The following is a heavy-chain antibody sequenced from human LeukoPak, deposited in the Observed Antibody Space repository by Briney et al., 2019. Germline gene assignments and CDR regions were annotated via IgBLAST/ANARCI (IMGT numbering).Heavy chain of an antibody. Sequence: GGSLRLSCAASGFTFSSYGMHWVRQAPGKGLEWVAVIWYDGSNKYYADSVKGRFTISRDNSENTLYLQMNSLRAEDTAVYYCAKDPNSNYDYVWGSFGFDYWGQGTLVTVSS. D-gene: IGHD3-16*01. CDR2: IWYDGSNK. V-gene: IGHV3-33*06. J-gene: IGHJ4*02. CDR1: GFTFSSYG. CDR3: AKDPNSNYDYVWGSFGFDY.